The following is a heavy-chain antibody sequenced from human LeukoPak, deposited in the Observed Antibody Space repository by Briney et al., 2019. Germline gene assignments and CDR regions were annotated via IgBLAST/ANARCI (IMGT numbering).Heavy chain of an antibody. J-gene: IGHJ6*03. D-gene: IGHD3-10*01. V-gene: IGHV3-23*01. CDR3: AKDSGAYYYYYMDV. Sequence: GGSLRLSCAASGFIFSSYAMSWVRQAPGKGLEWVSAISGSGGSTYYADSVKGRFTISRDNSKNTLYLQMNSLRAEDTAVYYCAKDSGAYYYYYMDVWGKGTTVTVSS. CDR1: GFIFSSYA. CDR2: ISGSGGST.